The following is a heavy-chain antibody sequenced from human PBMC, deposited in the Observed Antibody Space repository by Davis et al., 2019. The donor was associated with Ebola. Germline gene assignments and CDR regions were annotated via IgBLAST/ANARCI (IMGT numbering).Heavy chain of an antibody. V-gene: IGHV5-51*01. J-gene: IGHJ4*02. CDR2: IHPGDSDT. D-gene: IGHD3-10*01. Sequence: GESPKIPCKGSGYSFTSYWIGWVRQMPGKGLEWTGIIHPGDSDTRYSPSFQGQVTISADKSISTAYLQWSSLKASDTAMYYCARQPYYYSPPLHYWGQGTLVTVSS. CDR1: GYSFTSYW. CDR3: ARQPYYYSPPLHY.